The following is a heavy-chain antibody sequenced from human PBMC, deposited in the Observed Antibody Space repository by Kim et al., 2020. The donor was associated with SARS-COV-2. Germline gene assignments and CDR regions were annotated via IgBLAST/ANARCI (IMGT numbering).Heavy chain of an antibody. Sequence: SETLSLTCTVSGGSISSGGYYWSWIRQHPGKGLEWIGYIYYSGSTYYNPFLKSRVTISVDTSKNQFSLKLSPVTAADTAVYYCARGRLTIFGVVNSFDYWGQGTLVTVSS. D-gene: IGHD3-3*01. CDR1: GGSISSGGYY. CDR3: ARGRLTIFGVVNSFDY. J-gene: IGHJ4*02. CDR2: IYYSGST. V-gene: IGHV4-31*03.